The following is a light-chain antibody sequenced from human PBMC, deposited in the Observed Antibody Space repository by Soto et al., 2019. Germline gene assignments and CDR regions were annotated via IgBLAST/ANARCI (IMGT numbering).Light chain of an antibody. J-gene: IGLJ3*02. CDR2: NND. CDR3: AAWDDNLNGL. CDR1: SSNIGSNP. V-gene: IGLV1-44*01. Sequence: QSVLTQPPSASGTPGQRVIISCSGSSSNIGSNPVNWYQQLPGTAPKLLIYNNDQRPSGVPDRFSGSKSGPSASLAISGLQSEDEADYYCAAWDDNLNGLFGGGTKVTV.